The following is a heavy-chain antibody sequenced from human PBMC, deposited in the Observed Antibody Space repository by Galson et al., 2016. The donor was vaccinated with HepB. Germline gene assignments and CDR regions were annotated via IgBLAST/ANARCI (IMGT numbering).Heavy chain of an antibody. J-gene: IGHJ4*02. Sequence: SLRLSCAASGFTFDDYAMHWVRQAPGKGLESVSGISKKGGGTYYADSVKGRFTFSRDNSKNTVYLQMSSLRAEDTAVYFCVRDRGNSYGYENYFGYWGQGTLVTVSS. D-gene: IGHD5-18*01. CDR3: VRDRGNSYGYENYFGY. CDR1: GFTFDDYA. CDR2: ISKKGGGT. V-gene: IGHV3-64D*09.